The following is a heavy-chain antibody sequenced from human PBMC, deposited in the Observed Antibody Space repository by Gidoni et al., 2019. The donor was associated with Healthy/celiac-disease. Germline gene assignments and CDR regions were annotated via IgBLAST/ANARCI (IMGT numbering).Heavy chain of an antibody. J-gene: IGHJ4*02. CDR1: RFTFSSNG. V-gene: IGHV3-64D*06. CDR2: SSSNGGST. D-gene: IGHD2-8*01. CDR3: VKDAGVPFDY. Sequence: EVPLARSGGCLVQPGASLRLSCSAPRFTFSSNGMHWVRQAPGKGLEYVSASSSNGGSTYYADYVKGRFTISRDDSKNTLYLQMSSLRAEDTAVYYCVKDAGVPFDYWGQGTLVTVSS.